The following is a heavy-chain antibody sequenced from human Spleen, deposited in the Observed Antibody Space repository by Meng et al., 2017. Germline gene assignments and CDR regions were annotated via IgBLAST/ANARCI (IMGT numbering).Heavy chain of an antibody. CDR2: IDPNNDHT. Sequence: ASVKVSCKPSGYTFAAYWIHWLRQAPGQGLEWMGRIDPNNDHTQYAQNFQGRVTMTSDTSISTVYMELNGLRSDDTAVYYCARDEDISAAGKLFGDYWGQGNQV. CDR3: ARDEDISAAGKLFGDY. D-gene: IGHD6-13*01. J-gene: IGHJ4*02. CDR1: GYTFAAYW. V-gene: IGHV1-2*06.